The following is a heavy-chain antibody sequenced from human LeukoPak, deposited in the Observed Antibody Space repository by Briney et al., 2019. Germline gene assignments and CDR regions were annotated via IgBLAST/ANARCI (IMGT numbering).Heavy chain of an antibody. D-gene: IGHD2-21*01. CDR1: GFTFSSYA. CDR2: ISGSGGST. V-gene: IGHV3-23*01. Sequence: PGGSLRLSCAASGFTFSSYAMSWVRQAPGKGLEWVSAISGSGGSTYYADSVKGRFTISRDNSKNTLYLQMNSLRAEDTAVYYCAKLSLPVIASNWLDPWGQGTLVTVSS. J-gene: IGHJ5*02. CDR3: AKLSLPVIASNWLDP.